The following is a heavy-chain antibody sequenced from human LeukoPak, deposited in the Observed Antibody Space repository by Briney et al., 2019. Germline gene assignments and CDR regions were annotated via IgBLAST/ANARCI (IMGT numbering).Heavy chain of an antibody. Sequence: GGSLRLSCTASGFTFSSYAMSWVRQAPGKGLEWVSAISGSGGYTYYADSVKGRFTISRDNSKNTLSLQMNSLRAEDTAVYYCAKDSGNYYGSSGYFVSAFDVWGQGTMVTVSS. J-gene: IGHJ3*01. CDR3: AKDSGNYYGSSGYFVSAFDV. CDR2: ISGSGGYT. CDR1: GFTFSSYA. V-gene: IGHV3-23*01. D-gene: IGHD3-22*01.